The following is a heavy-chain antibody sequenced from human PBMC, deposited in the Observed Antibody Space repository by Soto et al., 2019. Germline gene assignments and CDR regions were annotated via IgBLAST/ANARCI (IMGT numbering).Heavy chain of an antibody. Sequence: GGSLRLSCAASGFTFSSYGMHWVRQAPGKGLEWVAVISYDGSNKYYADSVKGRFTISRDNSKNTLYLQMNSLRAEDTAVYYCAKDIGVSSIAAQSDYYYYYGMDVWGQGTTVTVSS. V-gene: IGHV3-30*18. D-gene: IGHD6-6*01. CDR3: AKDIGVSSIAAQSDYYYYYGMDV. CDR1: GFTFSSYG. CDR2: ISYDGSNK. J-gene: IGHJ6*02.